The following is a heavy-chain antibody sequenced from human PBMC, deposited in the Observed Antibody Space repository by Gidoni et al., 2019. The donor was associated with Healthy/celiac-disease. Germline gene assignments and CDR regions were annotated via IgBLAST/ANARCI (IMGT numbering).Heavy chain of an antibody. Sequence: EVQLVESGGGLVKPGGSLRLSCAASGFPFSSYSMNWVRQAPGKGLEWVSSISSSSSYIYYADSVKGRFTISRDNAKNSLYLQMNSLRAEDTAVYYCARDFGWYHDSSGYLYWGQGTLVTVSS. J-gene: IGHJ4*02. V-gene: IGHV3-21*01. CDR1: GFPFSSYS. CDR3: ARDFGWYHDSSGYLY. CDR2: ISSSSSYI. D-gene: IGHD3-22*01.